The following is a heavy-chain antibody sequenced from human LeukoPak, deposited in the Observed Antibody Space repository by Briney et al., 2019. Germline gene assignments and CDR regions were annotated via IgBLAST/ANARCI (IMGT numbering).Heavy chain of an antibody. V-gene: IGHV4-59*01. CDR2: IYYSGST. J-gene: IGHJ4*02. CDR1: GGSISSYY. CDR3: ARGYSSSSVLAN. D-gene: IGHD6-6*01. Sequence: SETLSLTCTVSGGSISSYYWSWIRQPPGKGLEWIGYIYYSGSTNYNPSLKSRVTISVDTSKNQFSLKLSSVTAADTAVYYCARGYSSSSVLANWGQGTLVTVSS.